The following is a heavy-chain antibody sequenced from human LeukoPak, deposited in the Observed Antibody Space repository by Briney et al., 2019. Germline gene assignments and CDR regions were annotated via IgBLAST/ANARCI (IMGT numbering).Heavy chain of an antibody. J-gene: IGHJ4*02. V-gene: IGHV4-39*07. Sequence: SETLSLTCTVSGGSISSSSYYWGWLRQPPGKGLEWIGSIYYSGSTYYNPSLKSRVTISVDTSKNQFSLKLSSVTAADTAVYYCARIGSGWYEYYFDYWGQGTLVTVSS. CDR3: ARIGSGWYEYYFDY. CDR1: GGSISSSSYY. CDR2: IYYSGST. D-gene: IGHD6-19*01.